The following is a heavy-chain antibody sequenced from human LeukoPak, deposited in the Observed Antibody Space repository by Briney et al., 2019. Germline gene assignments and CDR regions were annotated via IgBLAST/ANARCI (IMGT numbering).Heavy chain of an antibody. V-gene: IGHV3-15*01. CDR3: TTDLGSGWYRGYFDY. D-gene: IGHD6-19*01. CDR2: IKSKTDGGTT. J-gene: IGHJ4*02. CDR1: GFTFSNAW. Sequence: GGSLRLSCAASGFTFSNAWMSWVRQAPEKGLEWVGRIKSKTDGGTTDYAAPVKGRFTISRDDSKNTLYLQMNSLKTEDTAVYYCTTDLGSGWYRGYFDYWGQGTLVTVSS.